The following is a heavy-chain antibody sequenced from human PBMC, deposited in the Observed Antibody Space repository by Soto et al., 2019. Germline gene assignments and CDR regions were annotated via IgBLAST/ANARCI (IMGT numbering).Heavy chain of an antibody. J-gene: IGHJ5*02. D-gene: IGHD3-22*01. CDR3: ATEGYDSSGYYGWFDP. V-gene: IGHV3-7*03. Sequence: GGSLRLSCVVSGLAFSSYWMSWVRQAPGKGLEWVANIDQGGSERYYVDSVKGRFTISRDNSKNTLYLQMNSLRAEDTAVYYCATEGYDSSGYYGWFDPWGQGTLVTVSS. CDR1: GLAFSSYW. CDR2: IDQGGSER.